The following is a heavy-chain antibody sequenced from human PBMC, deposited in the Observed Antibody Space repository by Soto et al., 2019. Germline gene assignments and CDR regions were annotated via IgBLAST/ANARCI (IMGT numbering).Heavy chain of an antibody. CDR3: ARDKYRLLLGNFDY. Sequence: SGGSLRLSCATSGFNFSAYNMNWVRQAPGKGLEWVSYISSSSTTIYYADSVKGRFTISRDDAKNSLYLQMNSLRDEDTAVYYCARDKYRLLLGNFDYWGQGTLVTVSS. CDR2: ISSSSTTI. D-gene: IGHD2-2*01. V-gene: IGHV3-48*02. J-gene: IGHJ4*02. CDR1: GFNFSAYN.